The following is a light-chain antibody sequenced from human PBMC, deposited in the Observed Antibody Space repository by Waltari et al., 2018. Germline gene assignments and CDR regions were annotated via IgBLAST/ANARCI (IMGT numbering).Light chain of an antibody. CDR3: QQLNSYQLT. V-gene: IGKV1-9*01. CDR2: AAS. Sequence: DIQLTQSPSFLSASVGARVTITCRASQGISSYLAWYQQKPGKAPKLLIYAASTLQSGVPSRFSGSGSGTEFTLTISSLQPEDFATYYCQQLNSYQLTFGGGTKVEIK. CDR1: QGISSY. J-gene: IGKJ4*01.